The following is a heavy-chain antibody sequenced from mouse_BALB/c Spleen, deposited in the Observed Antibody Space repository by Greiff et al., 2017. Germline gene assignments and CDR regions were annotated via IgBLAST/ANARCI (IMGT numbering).Heavy chain of an antibody. Sequence: EVNVVESGAELVKPGASVKLSCTASGFNIKDTYMHWVKQRPEQGLEWIGRIDPANGNTKYDPKFQGKATITADTSSNTAYLQLSSLTSEDTAVYYCARMGRSGYWGQGTTLTVSS. CDR2: IDPANGNT. V-gene: IGHV14-3*02. J-gene: IGHJ2*01. CDR1: GFNIKDTY. CDR3: ARMGRSGY. D-gene: IGHD4-1*01.